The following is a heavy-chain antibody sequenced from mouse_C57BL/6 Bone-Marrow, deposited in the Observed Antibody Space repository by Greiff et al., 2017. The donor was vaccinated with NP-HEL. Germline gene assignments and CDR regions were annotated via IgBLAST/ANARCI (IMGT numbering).Heavy chain of an antibody. CDR2: IRNKANGYTT. V-gene: IGHV7-3*01. Sequence: EVKLQESGGGLVQPGGSLSLSCAASGFTFTDYYMSWVRQPPGKALEWLGFIRNKANGYTTEYSASVKGRFTISRDNSQSILYLQMNALRAEDSATYYCARYGDYVYYFDYWGQGTTLTVSS. J-gene: IGHJ2*01. CDR3: ARYGDYVYYFDY. CDR1: GFTFTDYY. D-gene: IGHD2-4*01.